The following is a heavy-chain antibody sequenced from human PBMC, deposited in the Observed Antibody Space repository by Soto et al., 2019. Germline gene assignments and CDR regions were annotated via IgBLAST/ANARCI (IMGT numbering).Heavy chain of an antibody. D-gene: IGHD3-22*01. J-gene: IGHJ5*02. Sequence: KPXXTLSLPCTVSGGSLSSSSYYWGWIRQPRGKGLEWIGSIYYSGSTYYNPSLKSRVKIYVDTSKNQFALKLSSVTSEDTSVYYCARHLGITMIVVAGNWFDPWGQGTLGTVSS. CDR2: IYYSGST. CDR3: ARHLGITMIVVAGNWFDP. V-gene: IGHV4-39*01. CDR1: GGSLSSSSYY.